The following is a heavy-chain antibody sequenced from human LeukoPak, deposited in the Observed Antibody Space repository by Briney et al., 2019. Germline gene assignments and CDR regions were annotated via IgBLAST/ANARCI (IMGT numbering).Heavy chain of an antibody. Sequence: SETLSLTCTVSGGSISSYYWSWIRQPPGKGLEWIGYIYYSGSTYYNPSLKSRVTISVDTSKNQFSLKLSSVTAADTAVYYCARANSSFGSLDYWGQGTLVTVSS. V-gene: IGHV4-59*12. J-gene: IGHJ4*02. D-gene: IGHD2-21*01. CDR3: ARANSSFGSLDY. CDR1: GGSISSYY. CDR2: IYYSGST.